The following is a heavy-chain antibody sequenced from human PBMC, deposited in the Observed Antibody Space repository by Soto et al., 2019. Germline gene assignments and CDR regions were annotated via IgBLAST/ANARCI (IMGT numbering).Heavy chain of an antibody. CDR1: GYTFSSYR. D-gene: IGHD3-10*01. V-gene: IGHV1-18*04. Sequence: GASVKVSCKASGYTFSSYRIAWVRQAPGQGLEWMGQINPDNGNTNYARNLQGRVTMTTDTSTSTAYMELRSLKPDDTAVYYCAREILDAGLSDYWGQGTLVTVSS. J-gene: IGHJ4*02. CDR3: AREILDAGLSDY. CDR2: INPDNGNT.